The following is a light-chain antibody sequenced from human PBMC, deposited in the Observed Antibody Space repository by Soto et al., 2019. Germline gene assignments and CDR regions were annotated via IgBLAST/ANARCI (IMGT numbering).Light chain of an antibody. CDR3: QQYGSSPLT. J-gene: IGKJ5*01. V-gene: IGKV3D-20*01. Sequence: EIVLTQSPATLSLSPGERATLSCGATQSVSNSYLAWYQQKPGLAPRLLIYDASNRATGIPDRFSGSGSGTDFILTISRLEPEDFAVYYCQQYGSSPLTFGQGTRLEIK. CDR1: QSVSNSY. CDR2: DAS.